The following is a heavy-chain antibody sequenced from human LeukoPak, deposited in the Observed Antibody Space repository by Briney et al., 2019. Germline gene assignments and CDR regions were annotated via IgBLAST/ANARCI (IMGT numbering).Heavy chain of an antibody. CDR3: ASVTCSGGSCYVGLGIDY. J-gene: IGHJ4*02. CDR1: GFTFSHYG. Sequence: GGSLRLSCAASGFTFSHYGMHWVRQAPGKGLEWVAIIWYDGSKEYYEDSVKGRFTISRDSSKNTLYLQMNSLRAEDTAVYYCASVTCSGGSCYVGLGIDYWGQGTLVTVSS. CDR2: IWYDGSKE. V-gene: IGHV3-33*01. D-gene: IGHD2-15*01.